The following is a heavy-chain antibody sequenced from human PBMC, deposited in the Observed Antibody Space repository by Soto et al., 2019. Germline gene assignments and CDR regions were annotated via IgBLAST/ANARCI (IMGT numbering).Heavy chain of an antibody. CDR2: INQDGSGK. J-gene: IGHJ6*02. Sequence: EVQLVESGGGLVQPGGSLRLSCAASGFTFATYWMSWVRQAPGKGLEWVASINQDGSGKYYLDSVKGRFTISRDNARNALYLQIDSLRAEDTAVYYWVRDQKPSGSRATDVWGQGTTVTVAS. CDR1: GFTFATYW. D-gene: IGHD3-10*01. CDR3: VRDQKPSGSRATDV. V-gene: IGHV3-7*05.